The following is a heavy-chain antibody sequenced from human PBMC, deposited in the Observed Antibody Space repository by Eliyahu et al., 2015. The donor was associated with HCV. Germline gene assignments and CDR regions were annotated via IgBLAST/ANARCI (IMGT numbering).Heavy chain of an antibody. D-gene: IGHD3-3*01. CDR1: GGSISSGSYY. J-gene: IGHJ3*02. CDR3: ARGLRFLEWSHAFDI. CDR2: IYTSGST. Sequence: QVQLQESGPGLVKPSQTLSLTCTVSGGSISSGSYYWSWIRQPAGKGLEWIGRIYTSGSTNYNPSLKSRVTMSVDTSKKQFFLKLSSVTAADTAVYYCARGLRFLEWSHAFDIWGQGTMVTVSS. V-gene: IGHV4-61*02.